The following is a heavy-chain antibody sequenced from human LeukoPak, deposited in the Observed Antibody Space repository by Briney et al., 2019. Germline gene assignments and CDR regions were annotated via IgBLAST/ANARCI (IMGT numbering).Heavy chain of an antibody. CDR2: IKQDGSEK. CDR3: ARDGHYYGSGSWDYFDY. Sequence: PGGSLRLSCAASGFTFSSYWMSWVRQAPGKGLEWVANIKQDGSEKYYVDSVKGRFTISRDNAKNSLYLQMNSLRAEDTAVYYSARDGHYYGSGSWDYFDYWGQGTLVTVSS. CDR1: GFTFSSYW. V-gene: IGHV3-7*01. J-gene: IGHJ4*02. D-gene: IGHD3-10*01.